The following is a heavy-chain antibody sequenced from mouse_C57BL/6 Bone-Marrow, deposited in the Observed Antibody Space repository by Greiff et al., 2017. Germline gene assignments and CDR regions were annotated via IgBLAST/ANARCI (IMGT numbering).Heavy chain of an antibody. D-gene: IGHD1-1*01. CDR2: IYPRDGST. Sequence: VQRVESGPELVKPGASVKLSCKASGYTFTSYDINWVKQRPGQGLEWIGWIYPRDGSTKYNEKFKGKATLTVDTSSSTAYMELHSLTSEDSAVYFCARDYGSSYRGIEVWGTEGTGTASS. V-gene: IGHV1-85*01. J-gene: IGHJ1*03. CDR1: GYTFTSYD. CDR3: ARDYGSSYRGIEV.